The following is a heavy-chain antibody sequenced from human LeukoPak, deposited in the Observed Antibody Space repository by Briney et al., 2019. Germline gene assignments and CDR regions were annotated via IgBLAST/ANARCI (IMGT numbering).Heavy chain of an antibody. D-gene: IGHD2-15*01. Sequence: SETLSLTCTVSGGSISSGGYYWSWIRQHPGKGLEWIGYIYYSGSTYYNPSLKSRVTISVDTSKNQFSLRLSSVTAADTAVYFCARHPFATPFDYWGPGTLVTVSS. CDR3: ARHPFATPFDY. V-gene: IGHV4-31*03. J-gene: IGHJ4*02. CDR1: GGSISSGGYY. CDR2: IYYSGST.